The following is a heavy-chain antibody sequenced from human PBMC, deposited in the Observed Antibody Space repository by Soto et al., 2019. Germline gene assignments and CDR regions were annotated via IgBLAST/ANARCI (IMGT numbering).Heavy chain of an antibody. D-gene: IGHD3-22*01. J-gene: IGHJ4*02. CDR1: GFTFSSYW. Sequence: GSLRLSCAASGFTFSSYWMHWVRQAPGKGLVWVSRINSDGSSTSYADSVKGRFTISRDNAKNTLYLQMNSLRAEDTAVYYCARYYYDSSGYYKFDYWGQGNLVTVSS. CDR3: ARYYYDSSGYYKFDY. CDR2: INSDGSST. V-gene: IGHV3-74*01.